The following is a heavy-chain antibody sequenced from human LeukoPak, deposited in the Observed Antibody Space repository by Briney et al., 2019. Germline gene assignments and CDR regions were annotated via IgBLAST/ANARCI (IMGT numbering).Heavy chain of an antibody. J-gene: IGHJ4*02. D-gene: IGHD5-18*01. V-gene: IGHV3-23*01. Sequence: GGSLRLSCEASGFTFGSHAMYWVRQAPGKGLEWVAGIFGSGGSPHYADPVKGRFTISRDNSRNTVYLQINSLRAEDTAVYYCGKTTVGYSSSQKPAWPVDYWGQGTLVTVSS. CDR3: GKTTVGYSSSQKPAWPVDY. CDR2: IFGSGGSP. CDR1: GFTFGSHA.